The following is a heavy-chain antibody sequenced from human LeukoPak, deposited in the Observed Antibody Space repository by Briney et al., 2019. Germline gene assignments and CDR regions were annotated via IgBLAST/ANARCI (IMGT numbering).Heavy chain of an antibody. J-gene: IGHJ4*02. CDR2: ISSDGSIK. D-gene: IGHD3-3*01. CDR3: VKEYHSRGFGAYFDY. Sequence: GGSLRLSCTASKFTFSHYGMQWVRQAPGKGLEWVAVISSDGSIKVYADSVKGRFTLSRDNSINTVDLQMNSLRAEETAVYYCVKEYHSRGFGAYFDYWGQGTLVTVSS. V-gene: IGHV3-30*18. CDR1: KFTFSHYG.